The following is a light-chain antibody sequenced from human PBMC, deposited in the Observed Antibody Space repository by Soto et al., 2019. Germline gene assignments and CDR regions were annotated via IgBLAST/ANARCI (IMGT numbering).Light chain of an antibody. CDR1: QNVGSA. V-gene: IGKV3-15*01. CDR3: QQYYSWPIT. J-gene: IGKJ4*01. Sequence: VLTQSPATVSVSPGESATVSCRASQNVGSALAWYQHKSGQAPRLLFYTASTWVTGTPLRFSASGSGTEFTLTISSLQSEDLAVYYCQQYYSWPITGGGGTKVEI. CDR2: TAS.